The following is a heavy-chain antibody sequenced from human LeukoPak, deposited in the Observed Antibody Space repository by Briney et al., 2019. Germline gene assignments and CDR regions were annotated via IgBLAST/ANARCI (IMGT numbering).Heavy chain of an antibody. D-gene: IGHD2-2*02. CDR3: ARVRRYCSSTSCYTWDY. Sequence: GSLRLSCAASGFTFSSYSMNWVRQAPGKGLEWVSSISSSSSYIYYADSVKGRFTISRDNAKNSLYLQMNSLRAEDTAVYYCARVRRYCSSTSCYTWDYWGQGTLVTVSS. J-gene: IGHJ4*02. CDR2: ISSSSSYI. V-gene: IGHV3-21*01. CDR1: GFTFSSYS.